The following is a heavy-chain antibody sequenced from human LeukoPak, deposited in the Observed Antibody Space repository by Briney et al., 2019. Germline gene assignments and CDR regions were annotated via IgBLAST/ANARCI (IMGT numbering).Heavy chain of an antibody. CDR1: GFTFISYA. V-gene: IGHV3-23*01. CDR3: AKDCGSSGCYGGWFDP. J-gene: IGHJ5*02. CDR2: ISGSGGST. Sequence: GGSLRPSCPASGFTFISYAMSGVRQAPGKGLEWVSAISGSGGSTYYADSVKGRFTISRDNSKNTLYLQMNSLRAEDTAVYYCAKDCGSSGCYGGWFDPWGQATLVTVSS. D-gene: IGHD6-19*01.